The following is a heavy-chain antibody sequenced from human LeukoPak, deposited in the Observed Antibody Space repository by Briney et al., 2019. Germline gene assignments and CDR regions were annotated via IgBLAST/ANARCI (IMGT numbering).Heavy chain of an antibody. J-gene: IGHJ4*02. CDR2: INPNSGGT. CDR1: GYTFTGYY. Sequence: ASVKVSCKTSGYTFTGYYMHWVRQAPGQGLEWMGWINPNSGGTNYAQKFQGRVTMTRDTSISTAYMELSRLRSDDTALYYCAKDGWFGNSDLHGDFDNWGQGTLVTVSS. V-gene: IGHV1-2*02. CDR3: AKDGWFGNSDLHGDFDN. D-gene: IGHD4-11*01.